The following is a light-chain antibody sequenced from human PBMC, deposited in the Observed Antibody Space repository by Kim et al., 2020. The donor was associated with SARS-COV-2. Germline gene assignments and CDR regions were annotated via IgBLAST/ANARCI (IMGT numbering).Light chain of an antibody. V-gene: IGKV1-5*03. CDR3: PHYNHFPWT. J-gene: IGKJ2*02. CDR1: QNVNSV. Sequence: SASVRDRLNLNCRASQNVNSVLAWYQQSPGNAPKLLICRISILEIGLPSRFIGSGSGTEYTLPIDGLQPDDFATYYCPHYNHFPWTFGQGNKLEI. CDR2: RIS.